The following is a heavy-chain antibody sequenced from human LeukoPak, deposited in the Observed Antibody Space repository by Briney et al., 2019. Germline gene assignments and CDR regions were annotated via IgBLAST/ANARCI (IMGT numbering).Heavy chain of an antibody. CDR2: ISAYNGNT. CDR1: GYTFTSYG. Sequence: ASVKVSCKASGYTFTSYGISWVRQAPGQGLEWMGWISAYNGNTNYAQKFQGRVTITADESTSTAYMELSSLRSEDTAVYYCASLLPPGAQPFDYWGQGTLVTVSS. J-gene: IGHJ4*02. D-gene: IGHD1-26*01. CDR3: ASLLPPGAQPFDY. V-gene: IGHV1-18*01.